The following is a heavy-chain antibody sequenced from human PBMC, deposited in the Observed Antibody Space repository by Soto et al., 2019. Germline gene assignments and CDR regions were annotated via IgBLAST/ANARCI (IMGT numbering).Heavy chain of an antibody. J-gene: IGHJ4*02. Sequence: QVQLVESGGGVVQPGRSLRLSCAASGFTFSSYAMHWVRQAPGKGLEWVAVISYDGSNKYYADSVKGRFTISRDNSNTPLYLQMNSLRAEDTGVYYCARAYEGDYFDYWGQGALVTVSS. CDR3: ARAYEGDYFDY. V-gene: IGHV3-30-3*01. D-gene: IGHD3-16*01. CDR1: GFTFSSYA. CDR2: ISYDGSNK.